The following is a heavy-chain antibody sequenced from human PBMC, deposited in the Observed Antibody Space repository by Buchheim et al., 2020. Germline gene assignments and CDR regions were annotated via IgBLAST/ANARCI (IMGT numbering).Heavy chain of an antibody. D-gene: IGHD6-13*01. CDR1: GFTFSNYG. Sequence: QVQLVESGGGVVQPGRSLRLSCAASGFTFSNYGMHWVRQAPGKGLEWVAITSYDGTNKYYADSVKGRFTISRDNSKNTLYLQVNNLRTEDTAVYYCAKGGATADLDYWGQGIL. V-gene: IGHV3-30*18. J-gene: IGHJ4*02. CDR3: AKGGATADLDY. CDR2: TSYDGTNK.